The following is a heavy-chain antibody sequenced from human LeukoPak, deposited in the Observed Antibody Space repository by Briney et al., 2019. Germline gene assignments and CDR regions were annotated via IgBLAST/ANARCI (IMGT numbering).Heavy chain of an antibody. CDR3: AKDTKGQIAVATDY. CDR1: GVTFDDYA. Sequence: GGSLRLSCAACGVTFDDYAMHWVRQAPGKGLEWVSGTSWNSGSIGYADSVKGRFTISRDNAKNSLYLQMNSLRAEDTALYYCAKDTKGQIAVATDYRGQGTLVTVSS. CDR2: TSWNSGSI. V-gene: IGHV3-9*01. J-gene: IGHJ4*02. D-gene: IGHD6-19*01.